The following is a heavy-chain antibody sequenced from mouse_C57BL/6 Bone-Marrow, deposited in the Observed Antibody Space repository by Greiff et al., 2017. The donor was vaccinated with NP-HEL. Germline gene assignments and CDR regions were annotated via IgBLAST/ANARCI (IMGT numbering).Heavy chain of an antibody. D-gene: IGHD2-10*02. CDR3: ARAYCNHLDH. Sequence: EVKLMESGPGLVKPSQSLSLTCSVTGYSITSGYYWNWIRRFPGNKLEWVGSISYDGSNNYSPSLKNRISITRDTSKNQFFLKLNSVTAGDTATYYCARAYCNHLDHWGQGTTLTVPS. V-gene: IGHV3-6*01. CDR2: ISYDGSN. CDR1: GYSITSGYY. J-gene: IGHJ2*01.